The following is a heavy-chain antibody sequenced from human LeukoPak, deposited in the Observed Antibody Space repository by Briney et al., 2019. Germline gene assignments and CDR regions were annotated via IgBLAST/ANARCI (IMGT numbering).Heavy chain of an antibody. V-gene: IGHV3-48*01. CDR1: GFTFSSYS. Sequence: GGSLRLSXAASGFTFSSYSMNWVRQAPGKGLEWVSYISSSSSTIYYADSVKGRFTISRDNAKNSLYLQMNSLRAEDTAVYYCARGSTLDYWGQGTLVTVSS. D-gene: IGHD2/OR15-2a*01. CDR3: ARGSTLDY. CDR2: ISSSSSTI. J-gene: IGHJ4*02.